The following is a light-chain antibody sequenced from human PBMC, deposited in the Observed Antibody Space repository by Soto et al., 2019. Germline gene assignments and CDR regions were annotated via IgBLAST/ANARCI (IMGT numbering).Light chain of an antibody. CDR3: GTWDSSLSSYV. CDR1: SSNIKNNY. Sequence: QSVLTQPPSVSAAPGQKVTISCSGSSSNIKNNYVSWYQQLPGTAPKVLIYDNNKRPSGIPDRFSGSKSGTSATRGITGLQTGDEADYYCGTWDSSLSSYVFGTGTKLTVL. CDR2: DNN. V-gene: IGLV1-51*01. J-gene: IGLJ1*01.